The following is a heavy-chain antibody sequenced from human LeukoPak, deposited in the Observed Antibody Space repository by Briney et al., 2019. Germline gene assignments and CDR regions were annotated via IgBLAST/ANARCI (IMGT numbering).Heavy chain of an antibody. CDR3: ARARWLGYNGFDP. CDR1: GGTFSSYA. V-gene: IGHV1-69*13. CDR2: IIPISGTA. J-gene: IGHJ5*02. Sequence: SVKVSCKASGGTFSSYAISWVRQAPGQGLEWMGGIIPISGTANYAQKFQGRVTITADESTSTAYMELSSLRSEDTAVYYCARARWLGYNGFDPWGQGTLVTVSS. D-gene: IGHD6-19*01.